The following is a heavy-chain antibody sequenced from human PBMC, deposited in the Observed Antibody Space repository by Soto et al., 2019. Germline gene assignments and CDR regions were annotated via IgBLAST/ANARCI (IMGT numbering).Heavy chain of an antibody. V-gene: IGHV5-10-1*01. D-gene: IGHD6-19*01. CDR3: AGLQGIAVAGTPFEAFDI. Sequence: GESLKISCKGSGYSFTSYWISWVRQMPGKGLEWMGRIDPSDSYTNYSPSFQGHVTISADKSISTAYLQWSSLKASDTAMYYCAGLQGIAVAGTPFEAFDIWGQGTMVSVSS. CDR1: GYSFTSYW. J-gene: IGHJ3*02. CDR2: IDPSDSYT.